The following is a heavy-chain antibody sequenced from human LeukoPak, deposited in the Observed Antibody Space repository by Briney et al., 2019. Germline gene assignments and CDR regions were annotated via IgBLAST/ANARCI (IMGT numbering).Heavy chain of an antibody. V-gene: IGHV4-39*01. CDR2: IYYSGST. CDR3: ARQTTDYDILTGYYTRLYYFDY. D-gene: IGHD3-9*01. J-gene: IGHJ4*02. CDR1: GGSISSSSYY. Sequence: PSETLSLTCTVSGGSISSSSYYWGWIRQPPGKGLEWIGSIYYSGSTYYNPSLKSRVTISVDTSKNQFSLKLSSVTAADTAVYYCARQTTDYDILTGYYTRLYYFDYWGQGTLVTVSS.